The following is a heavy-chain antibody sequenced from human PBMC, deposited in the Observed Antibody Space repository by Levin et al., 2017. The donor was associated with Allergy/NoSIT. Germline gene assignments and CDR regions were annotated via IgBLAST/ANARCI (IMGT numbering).Heavy chain of an antibody. Sequence: ASVKVSCKASGYTFTGYYMHWVRQASGQGLEWMGWMNPNSGGTNYAQKFQGRVTMTRDTSISTAYMELSRLRSDDTAVYYCARSSGGDCSSTSSDLFDCWGQGTLVTVSS. CDR3: ARSSGGDCSSTSSDLFDC. J-gene: IGHJ4*02. CDR2: MNPNSGGT. D-gene: IGHD2-2*01. V-gene: IGHV1-2*02. CDR1: GYTFTGYY.